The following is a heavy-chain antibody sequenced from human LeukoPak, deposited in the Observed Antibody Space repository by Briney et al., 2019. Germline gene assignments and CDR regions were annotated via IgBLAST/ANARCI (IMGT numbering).Heavy chain of an antibody. CDR1: GFTFSSYE. CDR2: ISSSGSKV. D-gene: IGHD1-26*01. V-gene: IGHV3-48*03. Sequence: GGSLRLSCAASGFTFSSYEMNWVRQTPGKGLEWVPYISSSGSKVYYADSVKGRFTISRDNAKNSLSLQMNSLRAEDTAVYYCARGEELLKTYFDYWGQGTLVTVSS. CDR3: ARGEELLKTYFDY. J-gene: IGHJ4*02.